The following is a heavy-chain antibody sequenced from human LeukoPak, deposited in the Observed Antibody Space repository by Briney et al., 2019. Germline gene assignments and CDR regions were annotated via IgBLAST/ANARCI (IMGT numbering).Heavy chain of an antibody. V-gene: IGHV4-31*03. CDR3: AKDLSPPITMIEDAFDI. J-gene: IGHJ3*02. CDR1: GGSISNGDHY. D-gene: IGHD3-22*01. CDR2: IYYSGST. Sequence: SGTLSLTCTVSGGSISNGDHYWSWIRQHPGKGLEWIGHIYYSGSTYYNPSLKSRGIISVETSKNQFSLKLSSVTAADTAVYYCAKDLSPPITMIEDAFDIWGQGTMVTVSS.